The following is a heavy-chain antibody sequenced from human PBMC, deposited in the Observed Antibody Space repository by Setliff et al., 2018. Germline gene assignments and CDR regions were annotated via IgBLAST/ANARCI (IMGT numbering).Heavy chain of an antibody. J-gene: IGHJ4*02. Sequence: NPSETLSLTCAVSGYSISSGYYWGGIRQPPGKGLEWIGSIYHSGSTSYNPSLKSRVTISLDTSKNQFSLKLSSLTAADTAVYYCARRGQGFTNPFDYWGQGTLVTVSS. CDR1: GYSISSGYY. CDR2: IYHSGST. D-gene: IGHD2-8*01. CDR3: ARRGQGFTNPFDY. V-gene: IGHV4-38-2*01.